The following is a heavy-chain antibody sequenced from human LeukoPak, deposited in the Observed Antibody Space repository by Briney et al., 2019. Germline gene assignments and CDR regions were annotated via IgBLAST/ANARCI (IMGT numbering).Heavy chain of an antibody. CDR3: ASSSPSNWFDP. CDR2: INTNTGNP. Sequence: ASVKVSCKASGHTFSSYVMNWVRQAPGQGLEWMGWINTNTGNPTYAQGFTGRFVFSLDTSVSTAYLQISSLKAEDTAVYYCASSSPSNWFDPWGQGTLVTVSS. J-gene: IGHJ5*02. CDR1: GHTFSSYV. V-gene: IGHV7-4-1*02.